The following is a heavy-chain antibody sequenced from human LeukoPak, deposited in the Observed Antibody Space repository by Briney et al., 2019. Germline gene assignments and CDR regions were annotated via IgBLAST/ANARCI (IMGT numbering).Heavy chain of an antibody. CDR2: INHSGST. J-gene: IGHJ4*02. CDR1: GGSFSGYY. CDR3: ARLTYSGYDFDY. Sequence: SETLSLTCAVYGGSFSGYYWSWIRQPPGKGLEWIGKINHSGSTNYNPSLKSRVTISVDTSKNQFSLKLSSVTAADTAVYYCARLTYSGYDFDYWGQGTLVTVSS. V-gene: IGHV4-34*01. D-gene: IGHD5-12*01.